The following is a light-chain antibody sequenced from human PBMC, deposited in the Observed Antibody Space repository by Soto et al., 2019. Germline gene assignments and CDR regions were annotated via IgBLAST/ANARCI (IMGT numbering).Light chain of an antibody. CDR2: GNN. J-gene: IGLJ1*01. CDR3: QSYDTSLSGVV. Sequence: QSVLTQPPSVSGAPGQRVAISCTGSSSNIGAGYGVHWYQHLPGTAPKLLIYGNNNRPSGVPDRFSGSKSATSASLAITGLQAEDEADYYCQSYDTSLSGVVFGTGTKLTVL. V-gene: IGLV1-40*01. CDR1: SSNIGAGYG.